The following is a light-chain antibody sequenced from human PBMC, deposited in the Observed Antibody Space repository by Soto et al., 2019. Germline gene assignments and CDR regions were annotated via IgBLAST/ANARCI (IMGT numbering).Light chain of an antibody. CDR1: QSVRHN. Sequence: EIVMTQSPGTLSVSAGDRATLSCRASQSVRHNLAWYQQKLGQAPRLLFYGPSTRATGVPARFSCSGTGTDFTLTISSLQSEDFAVYYCQQYNNWPWTFGQGTKVEIK. CDR2: GPS. CDR3: QQYNNWPWT. J-gene: IGKJ1*01. V-gene: IGKV3-15*01.